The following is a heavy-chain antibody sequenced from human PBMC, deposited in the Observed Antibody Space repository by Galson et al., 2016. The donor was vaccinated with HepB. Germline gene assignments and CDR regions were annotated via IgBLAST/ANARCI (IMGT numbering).Heavy chain of an antibody. D-gene: IGHD6-6*01. J-gene: IGHJ6*03. CDR2: INNSGGTT. V-gene: IGHV3-23*01. CDR1: GFTFSNYA. CDR3: AKMGSAMAARGEYYYMDV. Sequence: SLRLSCAASGFTFSNYAMNWVRQAPGKGLEYVSGINNSGGTTYYADSVKGRFTISRGNPNNTHYLRLTSLRAEDTAVYYCAKMGSAMAARGEYYYMDVWGAGTTVTVSS.